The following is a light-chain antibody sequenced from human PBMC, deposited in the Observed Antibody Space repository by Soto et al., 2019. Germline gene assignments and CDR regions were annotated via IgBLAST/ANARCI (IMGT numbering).Light chain of an antibody. J-gene: IGKJ4*01. CDR3: QEYCSN. CDR1: QSVDSGS. CDR2: GTS. Sequence: ILLTQSPGTLSLSPGERATLSCRASQSVDSGSLAWYQQKPGQTPRLLIYGTSNRATGIPDRFSGSGSGADFTLTINRLEPEDFAVYYCQEYCSNFGGGTKVEIK. V-gene: IGKV3-20*01.